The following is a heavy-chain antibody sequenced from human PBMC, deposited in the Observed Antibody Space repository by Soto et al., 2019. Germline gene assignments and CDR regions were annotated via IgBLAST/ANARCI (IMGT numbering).Heavy chain of an antibody. V-gene: IGHV1-69*02. CDR3: ARSPPSNDAFDI. J-gene: IGHJ3*02. Sequence: QVQLVQSGAEVKKPGSSVKVSCKASGGTFSSYTISWVRQAPGQGLEGMGRIIPILGIANYAQKFQGRVTITADKSTSTAYMELSSLRSEDTAVYYCARSPPSNDAFDIWGQGTMVTVSS. CDR1: GGTFSSYT. CDR2: IIPILGIA.